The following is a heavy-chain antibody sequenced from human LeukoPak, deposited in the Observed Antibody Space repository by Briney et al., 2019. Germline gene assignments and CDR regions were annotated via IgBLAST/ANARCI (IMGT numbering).Heavy chain of an antibody. V-gene: IGHV4-59*08. D-gene: IGHD3-10*01. CDR2: IYYSGSA. J-gene: IGHJ4*02. CDR1: GGSISSYY. Sequence: SETLSLTCTVSGGSISSYYWSWIRQPPGKGLEWIGYIYYSGSANYNPSLKSRVTISVDTSKNQFSLKLSSVTAADTAVYYCARTRYYYNSRSYGAPYYFDYWGQGTLVTVSS. CDR3: ARTRYYYNSRSYGAPYYFDY.